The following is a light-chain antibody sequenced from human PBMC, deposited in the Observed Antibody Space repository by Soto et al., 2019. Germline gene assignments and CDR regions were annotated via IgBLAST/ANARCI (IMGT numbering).Light chain of an antibody. J-gene: IGLJ2*01. V-gene: IGLV2-8*01. CDR3: SSFAGSSLV. CDR1: SSDVGGYNY. CDR2: EVN. Sequence: QSALTQPPSASGSPGQSVTISCTGTSSDVGGYNYVSWYQQHPDKAPKLIIYEVNKRPSGVPDRFSGSKSGNTASLTVSGLQAEDEADYYCSSFAGSSLVFGGGTKLTVL.